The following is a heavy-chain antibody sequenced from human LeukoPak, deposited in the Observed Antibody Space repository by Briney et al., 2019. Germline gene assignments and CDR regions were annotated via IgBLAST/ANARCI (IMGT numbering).Heavy chain of an antibody. V-gene: IGHV4-59*01. D-gene: IGHD2-15*01. CDR2: IYYSGST. Sequence: PSETLSLTCTVSGGSISSYYWSWIRQPPGKGLEWIGYIYYSGSTNYNPSLKSRVTISVDTSKNQFSLKLSSVTAADTAVYYCAQDAYSRACWFDPWGQGTLVTVSS. CDR3: AQDAYSRACWFDP. CDR1: GGSISSYY. J-gene: IGHJ5*02.